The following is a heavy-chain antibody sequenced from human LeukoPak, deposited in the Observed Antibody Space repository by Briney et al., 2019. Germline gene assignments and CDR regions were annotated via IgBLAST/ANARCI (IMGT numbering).Heavy chain of an antibody. CDR2: IRYDGSNK. D-gene: IGHD4-17*01. V-gene: IGHV3-30*02. CDR1: GFTFSSYG. CDR3: ARRAVTTSYFDY. J-gene: IGHJ4*02. Sequence: GGSLRLSCAASGFTFSSYGMHWVRQAPGKGLEWVAFIRYDGSNKYYADSVKGRFTISRDNSKNTLYLQMNSLRAEDTAVYYCARRAVTTSYFDYWGQGTLVTVSS.